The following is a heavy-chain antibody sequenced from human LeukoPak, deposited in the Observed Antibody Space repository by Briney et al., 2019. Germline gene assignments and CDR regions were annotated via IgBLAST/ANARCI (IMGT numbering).Heavy chain of an antibody. J-gene: IGHJ4*01. Sequence: PGGSLRLSCAASGFTFSSYGMTWVRQAPGKGLEWVSHISSGGHVISYEDSVKGRFIISRDDAESSLYLQMNSLRAEDTAVYYCARDEDGDQDFDYWGHGTLVTVSS. D-gene: IGHD7-27*01. V-gene: IGHV3-48*03. CDR3: ARDEDGDQDFDY. CDR2: ISSGGHVI. CDR1: GFTFSSYG.